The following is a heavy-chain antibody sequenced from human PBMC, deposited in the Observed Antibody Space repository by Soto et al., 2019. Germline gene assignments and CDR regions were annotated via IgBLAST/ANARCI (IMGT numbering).Heavy chain of an antibody. CDR1: GFTFTRYS. CDR2: ISSTTNYI. J-gene: IGHJ4*02. Sequence: PGGSLRLSCGASGFTFTRYSMNWVRQAPGKGLEWVSSISSTTNYIYYGDSMKGRFTISRDNAKNSLYLETNSLRAEDTAVYYCARGSEDLTSNFDYWGQGTLVTVSS. CDR3: ARGSEDLTSNFDY. V-gene: IGHV3-21*04.